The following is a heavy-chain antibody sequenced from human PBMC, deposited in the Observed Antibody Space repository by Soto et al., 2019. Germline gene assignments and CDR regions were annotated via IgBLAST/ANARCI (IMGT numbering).Heavy chain of an antibody. CDR1: GGSISTDDHY. Sequence: QVQLQESGPGLVKPSQTLSLTCTVSGGSISTDDHYWSWIRQPPGKGLEWIGYIYYTGSTHYNTSLKSRVFKSLDTSKNQFSLQPTSVTAADTAVYYCASLRSRWNIDYWGQGTLVTVSS. V-gene: IGHV4-30-4*01. D-gene: IGHD6-13*01. J-gene: IGHJ4*02. CDR2: IYYTGST. CDR3: ASLRSRWNIDY.